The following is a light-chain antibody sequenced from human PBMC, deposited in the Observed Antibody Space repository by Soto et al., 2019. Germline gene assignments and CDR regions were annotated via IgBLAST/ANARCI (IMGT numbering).Light chain of an antibody. Sequence: ESGLTQSPGTLSLSPGERATLSCRASQMVSSSYLACYPQKPGHAPRLLIYGASNRATGIPDRFSGSGSGTDVTLTISRLEPEDFEVYYCQQYGSSPTTFGQGTKVDI. CDR2: GAS. J-gene: IGKJ1*01. CDR3: QQYGSSPTT. V-gene: IGKV3-20*01. CDR1: QMVSSSY.